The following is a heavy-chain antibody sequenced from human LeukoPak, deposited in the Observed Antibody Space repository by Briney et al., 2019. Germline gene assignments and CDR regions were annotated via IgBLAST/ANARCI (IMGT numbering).Heavy chain of an antibody. Sequence: GASVKVSCKASGYTFTGYYLHWVRQAPGQGLEWMGWINPNSGGINYAQKFQGRVTMTRDTSTSTAYMELSRVRSDDTAVYYCASYGSGRVDYWGQGTLVTVSS. V-gene: IGHV1-2*02. CDR3: ASYGSGRVDY. CDR1: GYTFTGYY. J-gene: IGHJ4*02. CDR2: INPNSGGI. D-gene: IGHD3-10*01.